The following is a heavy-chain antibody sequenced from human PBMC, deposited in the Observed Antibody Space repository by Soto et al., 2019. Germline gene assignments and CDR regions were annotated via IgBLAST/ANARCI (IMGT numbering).Heavy chain of an antibody. CDR3: AKGLGWRVLGDSFYI. CDR1: GITFSSYG. J-gene: IGHJ3*02. V-gene: IGHV3-30*18. CDR2: ISYDGTNK. D-gene: IGHD3-16*01. Sequence: QVQLVESGGGVVQPGRSLRLSCAASGITFSSYGMHWVRQAPGKGLEWVAVISYDGTNKYYGDSVKGRFSISRYNSKNTLYLQMNSLRAEDTAAYYCAKGLGWRVLGDSFYICGQGTMVTVSS.